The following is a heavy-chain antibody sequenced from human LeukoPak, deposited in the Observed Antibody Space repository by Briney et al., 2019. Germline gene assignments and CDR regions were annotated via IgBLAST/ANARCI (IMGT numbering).Heavy chain of an antibody. D-gene: IGHD5/OR15-5a*01. J-gene: IGHJ4*02. CDR3: ARDGALRENCFDY. Sequence: GGSLRLSCAASGFTFSSYAMHWVRQAPGKGLEWVAVISYDGSNKYYADSVKGRFTISRDNSKNTLYLQMNSLRAEDTAVYYCARDGALRENCFDYWGQGTLVTVSS. CDR1: GFTFSSYA. V-gene: IGHV3-30-3*01. CDR2: ISYDGSNK.